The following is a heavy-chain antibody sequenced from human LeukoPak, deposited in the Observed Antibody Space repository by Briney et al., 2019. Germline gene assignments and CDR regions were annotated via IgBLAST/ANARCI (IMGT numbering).Heavy chain of an antibody. CDR2: IKSKTDGGTV. J-gene: IGHJ4*02. CDR3: TKDHGSGSYYFDY. V-gene: IGHV3-15*01. D-gene: IGHD3-10*01. Sequence: PGRSLRLSYAASGFTFSSYGMHWVRQAPGKGLEWVGRIKSKTDGGTVDYAAPVKGRFTISRDDLKNTLYLEMNSLKTEDTAVYYCTKDHGSGSYYFDYWGQGTLVTVSS. CDR1: GFTFSSYG.